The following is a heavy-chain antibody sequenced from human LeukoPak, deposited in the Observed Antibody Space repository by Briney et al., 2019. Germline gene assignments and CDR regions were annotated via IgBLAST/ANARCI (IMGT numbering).Heavy chain of an antibody. CDR1: GGSISSYY. CDR2: IYYSGST. D-gene: IGHD4-23*01. CDR3: AREPESDYGGNGDAFDI. V-gene: IGHV4-59*01. J-gene: IGHJ3*02. Sequence: SETLSLTCTVSGGSISSYYWSWVRQPPGKGLEGRGYIYYSGSTNYNPSLTSRVTISVDTSKNQFSLKLSSVTAADTAVYYCAREPESDYGGNGDAFDIWGQGTMVTVSS.